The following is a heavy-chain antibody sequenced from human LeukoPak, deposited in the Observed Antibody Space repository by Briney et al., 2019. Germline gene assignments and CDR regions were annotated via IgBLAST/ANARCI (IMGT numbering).Heavy chain of an antibody. CDR3: ARFFHIEAAGIVTARSYYYYMDV. CDR1: GGSISSFY. V-gene: IGHV4-59*01. J-gene: IGHJ6*03. CDR2: RYYSGST. D-gene: IGHD6-13*01. Sequence: PSETLSLTCTVSGGSISSFYWSWIRQPPGKGLEWIGYRYYSGSTNYNPSLKSRVTISEDTSKNQFSLKLSSVTAADTAVYYCARFFHIEAAGIVTARSYYYYMDVWGKGTTVTVSS.